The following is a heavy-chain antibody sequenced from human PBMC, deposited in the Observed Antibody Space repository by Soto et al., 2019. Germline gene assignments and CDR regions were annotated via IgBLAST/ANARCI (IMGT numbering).Heavy chain of an antibody. CDR2: IDSAGTTI. V-gene: IGHV3-74*01. CDR3: ARGPPDYSTSGYVGDY. Sequence: EVQLVESGGGLVQPGGSLRLSCAASGLFSSYWMHWVRQAPGKGLVWVSRIDSAGTTINYADSVKGRFTISRDNAQNTLDLQMDSLRVEDTAVYYCARGPPDYSTSGYVGDYWGQGALVTVSS. J-gene: IGHJ4*01. D-gene: IGHD6-13*01. CDR1: GLFSSYW.